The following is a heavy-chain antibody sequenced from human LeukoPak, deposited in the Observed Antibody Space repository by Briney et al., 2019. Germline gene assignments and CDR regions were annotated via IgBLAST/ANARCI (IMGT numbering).Heavy chain of an antibody. CDR2: IYPGDSDT. V-gene: IGHV5-51*01. CDR3: ARGDTVNYFDY. J-gene: IGHJ4*02. CDR1: GYSFSSYW. D-gene: IGHD4-17*01. Sequence: GESLKISCKGSGYSFSSYWIGWVRQLPGKGLEWMGIIYPGDSDTSYSPSFQGQVSISADKSISTANLQWSSLKASDTAMYYCARGDTVNYFDYWGQGTLVTVSS.